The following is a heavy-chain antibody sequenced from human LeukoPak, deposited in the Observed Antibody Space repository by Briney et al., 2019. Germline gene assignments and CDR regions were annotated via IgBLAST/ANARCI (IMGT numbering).Heavy chain of an antibody. CDR2: ISYDGSNK. CDR3: ARVRSITMVRGAIGL. Sequence: GGSLRLSCAASGFTFSSYAMHWVRQAPGKGLEWVAVISYDGSNKYYADSVKGRFTISRDNSKNTLYLQMNSLRAEDTAVYYCARVRSITMVRGAIGLWGQGTLDTVSS. CDR1: GFTFSSYA. D-gene: IGHD3-10*01. J-gene: IGHJ4*02. V-gene: IGHV3-30*04.